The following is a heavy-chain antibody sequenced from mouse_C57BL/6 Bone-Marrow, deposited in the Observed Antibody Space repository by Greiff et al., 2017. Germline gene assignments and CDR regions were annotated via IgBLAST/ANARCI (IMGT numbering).Heavy chain of an antibody. CDR3: ARGGLRDWYCDV. CDR1: GYAFTNYL. J-gene: IGHJ1*03. Sequence: VQLQQSGAELVRPGTSVKVSCKASGYAFTNYLIAWVKQRPGQGLEWIGVINPGSGGTNYNEKFKGKATLTADKSSSTAYMQLSSLTSEDSAVYFCARGGLRDWYCDVWGTGTTVTVSS. V-gene: IGHV1-54*01. CDR2: INPGSGGT. D-gene: IGHD2-4*01.